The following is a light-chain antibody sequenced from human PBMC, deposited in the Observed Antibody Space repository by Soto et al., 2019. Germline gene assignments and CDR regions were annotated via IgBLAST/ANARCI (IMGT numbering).Light chain of an antibody. CDR1: QSGSSSF. J-gene: IGKJ4*01. Sequence: EMVLTQSPGTLPLSPGEIATLSCRVSQSGSSSFLAWYQHKPGQAPRLLIYGPSSRATGIPDRFSGSGSGKDFTLTISRLEREDLAVYYCQQYGSSPLTFGGGTQVESK. CDR2: GPS. V-gene: IGKV3-20*01. CDR3: QQYGSSPLT.